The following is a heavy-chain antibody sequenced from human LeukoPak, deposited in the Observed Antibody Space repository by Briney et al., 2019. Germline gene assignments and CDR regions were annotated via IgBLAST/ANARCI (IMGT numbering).Heavy chain of an antibody. CDR3: AREVYYYGSGTKHYYYYYMDV. V-gene: IGHV1-18*01. D-gene: IGHD3-10*01. CDR2: ISAYNGNT. CDR1: GYTFTSYG. Sequence: ASLKVSCKASGYTFTSYGISWVRQAPGQGLEWMGWISAYNGNTNYAQKLQGRVTMTTDTSTSTAYMELRSLRSDDTAVYYCAREVYYYGSGTKHYYYYYMDVWGKGTTVTVSS. J-gene: IGHJ6*03.